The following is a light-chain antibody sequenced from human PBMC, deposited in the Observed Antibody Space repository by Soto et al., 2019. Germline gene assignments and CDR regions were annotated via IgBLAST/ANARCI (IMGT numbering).Light chain of an antibody. V-gene: IGKV3-11*01. Sequence: EIVLTQSPATLSLSPGERATLSCRASQSVSNYVAWYQQKPGQAPRLLIYDASNRATGIPARFSGSGSGTEFTLTISSLQSEDFAIYYCQHYNNWPPWTFGQGTKVDIK. CDR3: QHYNNWPPWT. CDR2: DAS. CDR1: QSVSNY. J-gene: IGKJ1*01.